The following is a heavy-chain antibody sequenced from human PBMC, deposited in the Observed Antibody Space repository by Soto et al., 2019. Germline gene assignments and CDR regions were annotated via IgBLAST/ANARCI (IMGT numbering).Heavy chain of an antibody. D-gene: IGHD6-6*01. V-gene: IGHV4-61*01. Sequence: SETLSLTXTVSGGSVSSGSYYWSWIRQPPGKGLEWIGYIYYSGSTNYNPSLKSRVTISVDTSKNQFSLKLSSVTAADTPVYYCARGRTARNWFDPWGQGTLVTVSS. J-gene: IGHJ5*02. CDR3: ARGRTARNWFDP. CDR2: IYYSGST. CDR1: GGSVSSGSYY.